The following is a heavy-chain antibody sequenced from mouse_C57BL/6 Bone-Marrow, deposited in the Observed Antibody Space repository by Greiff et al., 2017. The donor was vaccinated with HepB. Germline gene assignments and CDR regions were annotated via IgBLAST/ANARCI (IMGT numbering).Heavy chain of an antibody. D-gene: IGHD1-1*01. CDR3: TRTITTVVAKKDYYAMDY. CDR1: GYTFTSYW. V-gene: IGHV1-5*01. J-gene: IGHJ4*01. CDR2: IYPGNSDT. Sequence: EVKLVESGTVLARPGASVKMSCKTSGYTFTSYWMHWVKQRPGQGLEWIGAIYPGNSDTSYNQKFKGKAKLTAVTSASTAYMELSSLTNEDSAVYYCTRTITTVVAKKDYYAMDYRGQGTSVTVSS.